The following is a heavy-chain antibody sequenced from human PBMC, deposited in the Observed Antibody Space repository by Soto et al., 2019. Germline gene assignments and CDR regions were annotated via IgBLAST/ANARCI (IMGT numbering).Heavy chain of an antibody. Sequence: SETLSLTCTVSGGSISSSSYYWGWIRQPPGKGLEWIGTIYYSGSTYYNPSLKSRVTISVDTSKNQFSLKLSSVTAADTAVYYCARPGKGFYYYYMDVWGKGTTVTVSS. J-gene: IGHJ6*03. CDR2: IYYSGST. CDR3: ARPGKGFYYYYMDV. V-gene: IGHV4-39*01. CDR1: GGSISSSSYY. D-gene: IGHD1-26*01.